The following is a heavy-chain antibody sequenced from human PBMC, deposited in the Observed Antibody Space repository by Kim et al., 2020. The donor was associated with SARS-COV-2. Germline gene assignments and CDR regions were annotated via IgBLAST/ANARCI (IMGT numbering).Heavy chain of an antibody. V-gene: IGHV4-39*01. CDR1: GGSISSSSYY. D-gene: IGHD6-13*01. CDR3: ARRAASLVRGGDAFDI. Sequence: SETLSLTCTVSGGSISSSSYYWGWIRQPPGKGLEWIGSIYYSGSTYYNPSLKSRVTISVDTSKNQFSLKLSSVTAADTAVYYCARRAASLVRGGDAFDIWGQGTMVTVSS. J-gene: IGHJ3*02. CDR2: IYYSGST.